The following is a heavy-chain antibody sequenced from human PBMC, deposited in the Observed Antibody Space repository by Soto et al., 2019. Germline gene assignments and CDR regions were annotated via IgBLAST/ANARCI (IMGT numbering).Heavy chain of an antibody. J-gene: IGHJ5*02. CDR1: GGSISSGSYY. V-gene: IGHV4-39*01. CDR2: IYYSWST. D-gene: IGHD3-10*01. CDR3: ARQGYYGSGSYYKFRWFDP. Sequence: SETLSLTCSVSGGSISSGSYYWGWIRQPPGKELELIVSIYYSWSTYYNPSLKSRVTIFVDTSNNQFSLKLSSVTAADTALYYCARQGYYGSGSYYKFRWFDPWGQGTLVTVSS.